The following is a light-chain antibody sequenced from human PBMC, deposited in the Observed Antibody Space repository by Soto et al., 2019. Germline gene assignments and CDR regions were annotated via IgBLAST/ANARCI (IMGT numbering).Light chain of an antibody. Sequence: QSVLTQPASVSGSPGQSITISCTGTSSDVGGYKYVSWYQQHPGKAPKLIIYEVSNRPSGVSNRFSGSKSGNTASLTISGLQAEDEADYYCSSYTSGSTRVFGTGTKVTVL. CDR1: SSDVGGYKY. V-gene: IGLV2-14*01. J-gene: IGLJ1*01. CDR3: SSYTSGSTRV. CDR2: EVS.